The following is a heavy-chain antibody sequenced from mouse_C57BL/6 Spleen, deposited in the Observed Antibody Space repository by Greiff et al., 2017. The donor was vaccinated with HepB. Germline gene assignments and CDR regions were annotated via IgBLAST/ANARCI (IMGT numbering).Heavy chain of an antibody. J-gene: IGHJ4*01. CDR2: ISYDGSN. CDR3: ARGPLYYGNYEEGAMDY. Sequence: EVQLQESGPGLVKPSQSLSLTCSVTGYSITSGYYWNWIRQFPGNKLEWMGYISYDGSNNYNPSLKNRISITRDTSKNQFFLKLNSVTTEDTATYYCARGPLYYGNYEEGAMDYWGQGTSVTVSS. D-gene: IGHD2-1*01. CDR1: GYSITSGYY. V-gene: IGHV3-6*01.